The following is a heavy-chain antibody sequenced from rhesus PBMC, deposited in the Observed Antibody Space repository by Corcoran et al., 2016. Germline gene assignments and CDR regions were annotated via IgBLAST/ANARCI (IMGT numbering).Heavy chain of an antibody. CDR1: GGSISSNY. CDR3: ARQGGDSLDV. CDR2: IYGSGRST. V-gene: IGHV4S11*01. Sequence: QVQLQESGPGLVKPLETLSLTCAVSGGSISSNYWSWIRQAPGKGLEWIGYIYGSGRSTNSNPYLKSRVTLSVDTSKNQLSLKLSSVTAADTAVYYCARQGGDSLDVWGRGVLVTVSS. J-gene: IGHJ5-2*02.